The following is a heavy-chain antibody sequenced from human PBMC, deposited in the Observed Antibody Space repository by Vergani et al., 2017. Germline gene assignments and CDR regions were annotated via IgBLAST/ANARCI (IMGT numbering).Heavy chain of an antibody. CDR1: GFTFSSYA. V-gene: IGHV3-30-3*01. J-gene: IGHJ5*02. CDR3: ARDGPSDYDFWSGYYSYNWFDP. CDR2: ISYDGSNK. Sequence: QVQLVESGGGVVQPGRSLRLSCAASGFTFSSYAMHWVRQAPGKGLEWVAVISYDGSNKYYADSVKGRFTISRDNSKNTLYLQMNSLRAEDTAVYYCARDGPSDYDFWSGYYSYNWFDPWGQGTLVTVSS. D-gene: IGHD3-3*01.